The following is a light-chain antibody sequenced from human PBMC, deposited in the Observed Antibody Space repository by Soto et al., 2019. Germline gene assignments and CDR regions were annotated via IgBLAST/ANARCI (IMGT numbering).Light chain of an antibody. CDR3: CSYAHSNTLI. CDR1: SSDVGSYSL. V-gene: IGLV2-23*02. J-gene: IGLJ2*01. Sequence: QSVLTQPASVSGSPGQSITISCTGTSSDVGSYSLVSWYQHHPGKAPKLIISEVSERPSGVSHRFSGSKSANTASLTISGLQPEDEADYYCCSYAHSNTLIFGGGTKVTVL. CDR2: EVS.